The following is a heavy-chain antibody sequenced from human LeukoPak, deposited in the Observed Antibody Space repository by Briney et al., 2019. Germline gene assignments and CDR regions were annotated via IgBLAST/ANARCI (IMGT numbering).Heavy chain of an antibody. J-gene: IGHJ4*02. D-gene: IGHD1-7*01. CDR2: INPSGGST. Sequence: ASVKLSCKASGYTFTSYYMHWVRQAPGQGLEWMGIINPSGGSTNYAENLKGRVTITRDTSTSTVYMQLSSLRAEDTAVYYCARDPRITGTKESDYGGQGTLVTVSS. CDR3: ARDPRITGTKESDY. V-gene: IGHV1-46*04. CDR1: GYTFTSYY.